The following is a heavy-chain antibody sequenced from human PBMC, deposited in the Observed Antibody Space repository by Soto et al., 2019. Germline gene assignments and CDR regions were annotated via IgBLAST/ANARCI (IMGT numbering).Heavy chain of an antibody. Sequence: GGSLRLSCAASGFTFDDYGMSWVRQAPGKGLEWVSGINWNGGSTGYADSVKGRFTISRDNAKNSLYLQMNSLRAEDTALYYCARKDQLPKLNTALGAFDIWGQGTMVTVSS. D-gene: IGHD2-2*01. CDR1: GFTFDDYG. CDR2: INWNGGST. V-gene: IGHV3-20*04. CDR3: ARKDQLPKLNTALGAFDI. J-gene: IGHJ3*02.